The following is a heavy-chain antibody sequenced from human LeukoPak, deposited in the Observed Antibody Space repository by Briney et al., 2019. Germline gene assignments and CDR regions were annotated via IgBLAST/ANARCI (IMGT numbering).Heavy chain of an antibody. J-gene: IGHJ4*02. D-gene: IGHD3-10*01. V-gene: IGHV4-39*01. CDR3: ARLGCITMVRGVIDY. Sequence: SETLSLTCTVSGGSISSSSYYWGWIRQPPGKGLEWIGSIYYSGSTYYNPSLKSRVTISVDTSKNQFSLKLSSVTAADTAVYYCARLGCITMVRGVIDYWGQGTLVTVSS. CDR1: GGSISSSSYY. CDR2: IYYSGST.